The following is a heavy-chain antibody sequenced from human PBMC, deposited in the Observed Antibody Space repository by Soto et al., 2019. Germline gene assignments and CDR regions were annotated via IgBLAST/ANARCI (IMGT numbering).Heavy chain of an antibody. CDR3: ARGPMLVLEKYYFDY. J-gene: IGHJ4*02. D-gene: IGHD6-13*01. V-gene: IGHV6-1*01. Sequence: PSQTLSLTCAISGDRVSSNSAAWNWIRQSPSRGLEWLGRTYYRSTRWYNDYAVSVRGRITVNPDTSKNQFSLHLNSVTPEDTAVYYCARGPMLVLEKYYFDYWGQGTLVTVSS. CDR1: GDRVSSNSAA. CDR2: TYYRSTRWYN.